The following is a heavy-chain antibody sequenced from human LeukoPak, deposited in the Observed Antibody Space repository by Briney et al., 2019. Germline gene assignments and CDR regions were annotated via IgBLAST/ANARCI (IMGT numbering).Heavy chain of an antibody. V-gene: IGHV3-23*01. J-gene: IGHJ4*02. D-gene: IGHD3-22*01. CDR2: ISGSGGST. CDR1: GFTFSSYA. CDR3: AKDLSDYYDSSGYYNYYFDY. Sequence: GGSLRLSCAASGFTFSSYAMSWVRQAPGKGLEWVSAISGSGGSTYYADSVKGRFTISRDNSKNTLYLQMNSLRAEDTAVYYCAKDLSDYYDSSGYYNYYFDYWGQGTLVTVSS.